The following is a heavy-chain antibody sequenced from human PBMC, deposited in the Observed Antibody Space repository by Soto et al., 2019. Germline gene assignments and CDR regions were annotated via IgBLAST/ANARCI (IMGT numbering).Heavy chain of an antibody. CDR2: IYYIGST. D-gene: IGHD5-18*01. V-gene: IGHV4-30-4*01. CDR3: ASVDTAMVLDI. J-gene: IGHJ3*02. CDR1: VGSFSSGDYY. Sequence: TLSHTGTVSVGSFSSGDYYGSWIRQPPGKGLEWIGYIYYIGSTYYSPSLKSRVTISVDTSKNQFSLKLSSVTAADTAVYYCASVDTAMVLDIWGQGTMVIVSS.